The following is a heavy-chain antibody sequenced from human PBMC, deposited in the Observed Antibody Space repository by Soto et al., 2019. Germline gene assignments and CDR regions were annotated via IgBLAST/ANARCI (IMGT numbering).Heavy chain of an antibody. D-gene: IGHD4-17*01. V-gene: IGHV1-18*01. CDR3: ARFDRVYGDYGVIFDF. CDR2: ISAYNGNT. J-gene: IGHJ5*01. CDR1: GYTFIDYG. Sequence: ASVKVSCKASGYTFIDYGFSWVRQAPGQGLEWMGWISAYNGNTRNAQKFQGRLTMTRETSTSTAYMELRSLRSDDTAVYYCARFDRVYGDYGVIFDFWGQGTLVTGSS.